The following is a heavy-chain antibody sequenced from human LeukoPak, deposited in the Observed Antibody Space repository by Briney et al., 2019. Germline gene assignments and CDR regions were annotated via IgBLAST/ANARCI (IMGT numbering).Heavy chain of an antibody. V-gene: IGHV3-21*01. Sequence: PGGSLRLSCAASGFTFSSYSMNWVRQAPGKGLEWVSSISSSTHYIYYADSLKGRFTISRDNAKRSLYLQMNSLRAEDTAVYYCARAVGPFDIWGQGTIVIVSS. CDR2: ISSSTHYI. CDR1: GFTFSSYS. CDR3: ARAVGPFDI. J-gene: IGHJ3*02.